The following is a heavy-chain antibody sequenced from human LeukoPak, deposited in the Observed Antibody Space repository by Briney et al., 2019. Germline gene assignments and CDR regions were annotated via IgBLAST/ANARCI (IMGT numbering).Heavy chain of an antibody. CDR3: ARDRENDFWSGYPDYYYMDV. CDR2: ISAYNGNT. D-gene: IGHD3-3*01. CDR1: GYTFTSYG. Sequence: ASVKVSCKASGYTFTSYGISWVRQAPGQGLEWMGWISAYNGNTNYAQKLQGRVTMTTDTSTSTAYMELRSLRSDDTAVYYCARDRENDFWSGYPDYYYMDVWGKGTTVTVSS. J-gene: IGHJ6*03. V-gene: IGHV1-18*01.